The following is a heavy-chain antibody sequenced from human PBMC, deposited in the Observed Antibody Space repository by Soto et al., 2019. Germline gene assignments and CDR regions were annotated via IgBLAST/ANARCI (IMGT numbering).Heavy chain of an antibody. CDR2: ISGSGGST. Sequence: PGGSLRLSCAASGFTFSSYAMSWVRQAPGKGLEWVSAISGSGGSTYYADSVKGRFTISRDNSKNTLYLQMNSLRAEDTAVYYCAKDYSRYYYYYGMDVWGQGTTVTVSS. J-gene: IGHJ6*02. D-gene: IGHD2-21*01. CDR3: AKDYSRYYYYYGMDV. CDR1: GFTFSSYA. V-gene: IGHV3-23*01.